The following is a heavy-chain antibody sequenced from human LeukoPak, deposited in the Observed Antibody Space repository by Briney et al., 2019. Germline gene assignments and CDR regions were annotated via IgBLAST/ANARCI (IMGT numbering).Heavy chain of an antibody. J-gene: IGHJ4*02. CDR3: ARLVGAATDPFDY. V-gene: IGHV4-39*01. CDR2: IYYSGST. D-gene: IGHD2-15*01. Sequence: SETLSLTCTVSGGSISSRTYYWGWIRQPPGKGLEWIGSIYYSGSTYYNPSLKSRVSVSVDTSKNQFSLKVSSVTAADTAVYYCARLVGAATDPFDYRGQGALVTVSS. CDR1: GGSISSRTYY.